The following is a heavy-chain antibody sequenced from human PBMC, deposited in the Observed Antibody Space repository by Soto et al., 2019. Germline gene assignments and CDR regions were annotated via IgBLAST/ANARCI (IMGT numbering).Heavy chain of an antibody. Sequence: SETLSLTCSVSGADINTYSWTWIRQPAGKGLEWIGRIYTSASINYNPSLKFRVTLSVNTSTNQVSLRLASVTAADTAVYYCARDREAGYNFYYGMDVWGQGTTVTVSS. CDR1: GADINTYS. CDR2: IYTSASI. J-gene: IGHJ6*02. CDR3: ARDREAGYNFYYGMDV. D-gene: IGHD6-19*01. V-gene: IGHV4-4*07.